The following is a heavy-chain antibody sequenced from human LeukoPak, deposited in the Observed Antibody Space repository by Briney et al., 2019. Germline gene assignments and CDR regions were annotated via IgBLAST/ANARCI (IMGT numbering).Heavy chain of an antibody. CDR1: GFTFSSYW. CDR3: ARDQAYYDFWSGYSPYYYYYYMDV. J-gene: IGHJ6*03. D-gene: IGHD3-3*01. CDR2: IKQDGSEK. V-gene: IGHV3-7*01. Sequence: GGPLRLSCAASGFTFSSYWMSWVRQAPGKGLEWVANIKQDGSEKYYVDSVKGRFTISRDNAKNSLYLQMNSLRAEDTAVYYCARDQAYYDFWSGYSPYYYYYYMDVWGKGTTVTVSS.